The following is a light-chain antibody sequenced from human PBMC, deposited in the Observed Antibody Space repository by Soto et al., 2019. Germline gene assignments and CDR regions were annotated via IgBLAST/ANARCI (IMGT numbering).Light chain of an antibody. J-gene: IGLJ1*01. CDR3: CSYAGSLGYV. CDR1: SSDVGGYNY. V-gene: IGLV2-11*01. Sequence: QSVLTQPRSVSGSPGQSVTISCTGTSSDVGGYNYVSWYQQHPGKAPKLMIYDVSKRPSGVPDRFSGSKSGNTASLTISGLQAEDEADYYCCSYAGSLGYVFGTGTKVTV. CDR2: DVS.